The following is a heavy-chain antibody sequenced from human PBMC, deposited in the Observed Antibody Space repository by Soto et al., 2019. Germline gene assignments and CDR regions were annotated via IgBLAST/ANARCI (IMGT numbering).Heavy chain of an antibody. CDR1: GGSISSGGYY. V-gene: IGHV4-31*03. D-gene: IGHD5-18*01. Sequence: PSETLSLTCTVSGGSISSGGYYWSWIRQHPGKGLEWIGYIYYSGSTYYNPSLKSRVTISVDTSKNQFSLKLSSVTAADTAVYYCASVGGYSYGPNPNYYYYGMDVWGQGTTVTV. J-gene: IGHJ6*02. CDR3: ASVGGYSYGPNPNYYYYGMDV. CDR2: IYYSGST.